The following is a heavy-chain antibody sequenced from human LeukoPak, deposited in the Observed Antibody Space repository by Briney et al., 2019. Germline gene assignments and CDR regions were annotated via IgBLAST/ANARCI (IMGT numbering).Heavy chain of an antibody. Sequence: GGSLRLSCAASGFTFSGYEMNWVRQAPGKGLEWVSYISSSSSYIYYADSVKGRFTISRDNAKNSLYLQMNSLRAEDTAVYYCAREGSGVAGHFDYWGQGTLVTVSS. CDR1: GFTFSGYE. CDR2: ISSSSSYI. V-gene: IGHV3-21*05. D-gene: IGHD6-19*01. J-gene: IGHJ4*02. CDR3: AREGSGVAGHFDY.